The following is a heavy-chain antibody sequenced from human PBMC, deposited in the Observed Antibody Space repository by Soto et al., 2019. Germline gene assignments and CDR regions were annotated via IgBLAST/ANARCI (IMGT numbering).Heavy chain of an antibody. CDR1: GFSFSSYG. J-gene: IGHJ4*02. V-gene: IGHV3-30*18. CDR3: AKDTSYGSGSYYHFEY. D-gene: IGHD3-10*01. Sequence: QVQLVESGGGVVQPGRSLRLSCAASGFSFSSYGMHWVRQAPGKGLEWVAVISYDGSSKYYADSVKGRFTISRDNFKNTLYLQMNTLRGEDTAVFYCAKDTSYGSGSYYHFEYWGQGTLVTVSS. CDR2: ISYDGSSK.